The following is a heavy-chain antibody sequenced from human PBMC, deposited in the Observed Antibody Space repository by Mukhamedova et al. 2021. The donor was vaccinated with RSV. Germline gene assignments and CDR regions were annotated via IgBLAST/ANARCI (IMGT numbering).Heavy chain of an antibody. D-gene: IGHD2-2*01. V-gene: IGHV3-74*01. J-gene: IGHJ4*02. Sequence: GSSTSYADSVKGRFTISRDNAKNTLYLQMNSLRAEDTAVYYCASDRSYCSSTSCLVVAGIFDYWGQGTLVTVSS. CDR3: ASDRSYCSSTSCLVVAGIFDY. CDR2: GSST.